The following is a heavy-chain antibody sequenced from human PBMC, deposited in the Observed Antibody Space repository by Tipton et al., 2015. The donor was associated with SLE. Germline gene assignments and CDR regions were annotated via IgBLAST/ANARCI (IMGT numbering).Heavy chain of an antibody. J-gene: IGHJ1*01. D-gene: IGHD5-12*01. CDR2: IYYRGTT. V-gene: IGHV4-39*01. CDR3: ATNGHGETYEFFTEYLRH. Sequence: LRLSCTVSGGSISSSSYYWGWFRQPPGKGLEWIGNIYYRGTTHYNPSLKSRVTISVDTSKNQFSLKLNSVTAADTAVYYCATNGHGETYEFFTEYLRHWGQGTLVTVSS. CDR1: GGSISSSSYY.